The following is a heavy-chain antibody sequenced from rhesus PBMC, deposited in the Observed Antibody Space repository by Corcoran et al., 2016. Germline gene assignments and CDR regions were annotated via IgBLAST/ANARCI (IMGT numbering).Heavy chain of an antibody. V-gene: IGHV4-173*01. J-gene: IGHJ4*01. D-gene: IGHD3-16*01. CDR1: GGSISSNY. CDR2: ISGSGGST. CDR3: AAPLSGSYYYHYFDY. Sequence: QLQLQESGPGLVKPSETLSLTCAVSGGSISSNYWSWIRQPPGKGLEWIGRISGSGGSTDYNPSLKSRVTLSTDTSKNQFSLKLSSVTAADTAVYYCAAPLSGSYYYHYFDYWGQGALVTVSS.